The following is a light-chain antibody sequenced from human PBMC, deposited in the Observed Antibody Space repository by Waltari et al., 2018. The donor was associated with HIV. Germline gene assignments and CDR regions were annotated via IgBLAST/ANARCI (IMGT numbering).Light chain of an antibody. CDR3: QQYNDWPQT. CDR1: QSVSSSY. Sequence: EIVLTQPPGTLSLSPGERATLSCRASQSVSSSYLAWYQQKPGQAPRLLIYGASTRATGIPARFSGSGSGTEFTLTISSLQSEDFAIYYCQQYNDWPQTFGQGTKVEFK. V-gene: IGKV3-15*01. CDR2: GAS. J-gene: IGKJ1*01.